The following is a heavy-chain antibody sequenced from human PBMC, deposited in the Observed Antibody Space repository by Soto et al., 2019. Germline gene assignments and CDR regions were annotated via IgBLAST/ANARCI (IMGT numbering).Heavy chain of an antibody. CDR1: GGSITTTNYY. CDR2: IYHSGST. V-gene: IGHV4-39*01. CDR3: ATAYSSSPDDNWFDP. D-gene: IGHD6-6*01. J-gene: IGHJ5*02. Sequence: PSETLSLTCNFFGGSITTTNYYWGWVRQPPGKGLEWIGSIYHSGSTYYNPSLKSRVTISVDTSKNQFSLKLSSVTAADTAVYYCATAYSSSPDDNWFDPWGQGTLVTVSS.